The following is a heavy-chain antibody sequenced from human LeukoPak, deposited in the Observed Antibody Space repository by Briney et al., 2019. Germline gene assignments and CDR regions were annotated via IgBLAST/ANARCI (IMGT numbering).Heavy chain of an antibody. Sequence: ASVKVSCKASGYTFSGYYIHWVRQASRQGLEWMGRINPNSGGTNYAQKFQGRVTMTRDPSISTAYMELSRLRSDDTAVYYCARVMAPGITIFGVVYAHWGQGTLVTVSS. CDR3: ARVMAPGITIFGVVYAH. CDR1: GYTFSGYY. J-gene: IGHJ4*02. D-gene: IGHD3-3*01. V-gene: IGHV1-2*06. CDR2: INPNSGGT.